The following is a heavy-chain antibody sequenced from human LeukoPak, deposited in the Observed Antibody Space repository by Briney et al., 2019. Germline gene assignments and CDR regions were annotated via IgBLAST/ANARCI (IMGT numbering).Heavy chain of an antibody. CDR3: AKDLSLRKPYNWFDP. D-gene: IGHD5-12*01. CDR2: ISGSGGST. V-gene: IGHV3-23*01. Sequence: GGSLRLSCAASGFTFSSYAMSWVRQAPGKGLERVSAISGSGGSTYYADSVKGRFTISRDNSKNTLYLQMNSLRAEDTAVYYCAKDLSLRKPYNWFDPWGQGTLVTVSS. CDR1: GFTFSSYA. J-gene: IGHJ5*02.